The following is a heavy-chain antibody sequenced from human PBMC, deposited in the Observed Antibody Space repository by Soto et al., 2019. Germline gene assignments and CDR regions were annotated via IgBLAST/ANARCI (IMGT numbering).Heavy chain of an antibody. J-gene: IGHJ4*02. CDR2: IRSKAYGGTT. CDR1: GFTFGDYA. CDR3: TRVGSDYYDSSGYYPEYYFDY. D-gene: IGHD3-22*01. V-gene: IGHV3-49*03. Sequence: GGSLRLSCTASGFTFGDYAMSWFRQAPGKGLEWVGFIRSKAYGGTTEYAASVKGRFTISRDDSKSIAYLQMNSLKTEDTAVYYCTRVGSDYYDSSGYYPEYYFDYWGQGTLVTVSS.